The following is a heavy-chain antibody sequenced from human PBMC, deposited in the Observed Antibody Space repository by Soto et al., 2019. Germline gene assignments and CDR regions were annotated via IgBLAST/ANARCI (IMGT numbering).Heavy chain of an antibody. Sequence: GESLKISCKGSGYSFTSYWIGWVRQMPGKGLEWMGIIYPGDSDTRYSPSFQVQVTISADKSISTAYLQWSSLKASDTAMYYCASSVKPSTHYYYGMDVWGQGTTVTVSS. CDR1: GYSFTSYW. D-gene: IGHD1-1*01. V-gene: IGHV5-51*01. CDR3: ASSVKPSTHYYYGMDV. J-gene: IGHJ6*02. CDR2: IYPGDSDT.